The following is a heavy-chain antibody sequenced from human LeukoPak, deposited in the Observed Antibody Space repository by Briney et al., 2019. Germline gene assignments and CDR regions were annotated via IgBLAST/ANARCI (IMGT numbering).Heavy chain of an antibody. D-gene: IGHD3-22*01. V-gene: IGHV3-30*18. CDR3: AKDFSGYYDY. CDR2: ISYDGSNK. CDR1: GFTFSSYG. J-gene: IGHJ4*02. Sequence: GRSLRLSCAASGFTFSSYGMHWVRQAPGKGLEWVAVISYDGSNKYYADSVKGRFTISRDNSKNTLYLQMNSLRAEDTAVYYCAKDFSGYYDYWGQGTLVNVSS.